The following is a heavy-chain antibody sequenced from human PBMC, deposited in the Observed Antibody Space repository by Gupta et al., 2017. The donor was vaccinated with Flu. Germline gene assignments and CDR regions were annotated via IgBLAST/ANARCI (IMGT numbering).Heavy chain of an antibody. J-gene: IGHJ4*02. CDR3: ARDSGSDERWYFAY. CDR2: IYTSGRK. D-gene: IGHD1-26*01. CDR1: GGSISSGSYY. V-gene: IGHV4-61*02. Sequence: QVQLQESGPGLVKPSQTLSLTCTVSGGSISSGSYYWSWIRQPAGKGLEWIGSIYTSGRKNYNPALKSRVTISVDTSKNQLSRKLSSVTAADTAVYYCARDSGSDERWYFAYGGQGTMVTVYS.